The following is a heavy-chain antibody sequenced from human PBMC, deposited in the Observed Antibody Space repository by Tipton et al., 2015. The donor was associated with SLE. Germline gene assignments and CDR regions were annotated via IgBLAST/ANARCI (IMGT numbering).Heavy chain of an antibody. CDR2: ISSSSSTI. CDR1: GFTFSSYS. J-gene: IGHJ4*02. V-gene: IGHV3-48*01. CDR3: ARKAWGAARAFDY. Sequence: GSLRLSCAASGFTFSSYSMNWVRQAPGKGLEWVSYISSSSSTIYYADSVKGRFTISRDNGKNSLYLQMNSLRAEDTAVYYCARKAWGAARAFDYWGQGTLVTVSS. D-gene: IGHD6-6*01.